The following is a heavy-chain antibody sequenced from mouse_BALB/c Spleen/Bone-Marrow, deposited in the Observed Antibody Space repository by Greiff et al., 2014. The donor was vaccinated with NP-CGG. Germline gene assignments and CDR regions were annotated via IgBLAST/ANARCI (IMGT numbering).Heavy chain of an antibody. CDR1: GFTFSNYG. Sequence: VQLKESGGGLVQPGGSLKLSCAAPGFTFSNYGMSWGRQTPDKRVGVVATINGNGGSTYYPDSVKGRFTISRDTAKNTLYLQMSSLKSEETAMYYCVRGNYGNYVDYFDFWGQGTTLTVSS. CDR2: INGNGGST. J-gene: IGHJ2*01. V-gene: IGHV5-6-3*01. CDR3: VRGNYGNYVDYFDF. D-gene: IGHD2-1*01.